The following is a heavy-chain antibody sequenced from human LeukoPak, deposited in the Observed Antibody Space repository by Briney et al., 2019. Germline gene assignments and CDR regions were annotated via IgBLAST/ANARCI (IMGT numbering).Heavy chain of an antibody. Sequence: PGGSLRLSCAASGFTFSSYAMSWVRQAPGKGLEWVSSISGSGGTTFYADSVKGRFTISRGNSKNTLYLQMNSLRVEDTAVYFCAKGIGLVYGFFDYWGQGTLVTVSS. CDR3: AKGIGLVYGFFDY. J-gene: IGHJ4*02. D-gene: IGHD3-10*01. CDR2: ISGSGGTT. CDR1: GFTFSSYA. V-gene: IGHV3-23*01.